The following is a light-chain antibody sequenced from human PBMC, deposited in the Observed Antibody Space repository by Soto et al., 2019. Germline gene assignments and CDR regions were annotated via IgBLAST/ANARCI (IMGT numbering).Light chain of an antibody. J-gene: IGKJ5*01. V-gene: IGKV1-5*01. CDR1: QTISSW. CDR3: QQYHTSLIT. Sequence: DIQMKTSPSSLAASVGDRVTITCRASQTISSWLAWYQQKPGKAPTLLIYDASTLERGVPSRFSGTGSGTEFTLSIDSLQPDDFATYYCQQYHTSLITFCHVTRLEIK. CDR2: DAS.